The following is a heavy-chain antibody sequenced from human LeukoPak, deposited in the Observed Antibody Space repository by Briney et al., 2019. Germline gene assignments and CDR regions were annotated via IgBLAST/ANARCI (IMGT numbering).Heavy chain of an antibody. J-gene: IGHJ6*03. V-gene: IGHV3-48*01. CDR1: GFTFSSYE. CDR2: ISSSSSTI. Sequence: GGSLRLSCAASGFTFSSYEMNWVRQAPGKGLEWVSYISSSSSTIYYADSVKGRFTISRDNAKNSLYLQMNSLRAEDTAVYYCARRGYLGVWGKGTTVTVSS. CDR3: ARRGYLGV.